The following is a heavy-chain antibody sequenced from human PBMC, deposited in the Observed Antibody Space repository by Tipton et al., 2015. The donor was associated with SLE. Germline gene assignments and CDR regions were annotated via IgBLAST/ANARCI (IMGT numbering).Heavy chain of an antibody. D-gene: IGHD3-10*01. CDR2: IRSKAYGGTT. J-gene: IGHJ4*02. CDR1: GFTFGDYA. Sequence: SLRLSCTASGFTFGDYAMSWVRQAPGKGLEWVGFIRSKAYGGTTEYAASVKGRFTISRDDSKSIAYLQMNSLKTEDTAVYYCTRGGVLWFGELFPFDYWGQGTLVTVSS. V-gene: IGHV3-49*04. CDR3: TRGGVLWFGELFPFDY.